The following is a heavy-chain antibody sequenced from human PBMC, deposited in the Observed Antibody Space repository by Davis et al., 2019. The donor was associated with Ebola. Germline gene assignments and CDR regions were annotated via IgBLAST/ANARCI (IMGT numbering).Heavy chain of an antibody. CDR2: IYYSGST. CDR3: ASFGYSYGSIDY. D-gene: IGHD5-18*01. J-gene: IGHJ4*02. V-gene: IGHV4-59*01. Sequence: SETLSLTCTVSGGSITNYYWSWIRQPPGKGLEWIGYIYYSGSTNYNPSLKSRVTISVDTSKNQFSLKLSSVTAADTAVYYCASFGYSYGSIDYWGQGTLVTVSS. CDR1: GGSITNYY.